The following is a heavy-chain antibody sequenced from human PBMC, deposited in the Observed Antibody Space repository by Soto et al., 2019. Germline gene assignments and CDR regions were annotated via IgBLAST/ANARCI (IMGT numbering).Heavy chain of an antibody. CDR3: ATSYSGYDYQYYYGMDV. J-gene: IGHJ6*02. Sequence: GGSLRLSCAASGFTFSSYWMSWVRQAPGKGLEWVANIKQDGSEKYYVDSVKGRFTISRDNAKNSLYLQMNSLRAEDTAFYYCATSYSGYDYQYYYGMDVWGQGTTVTVSS. V-gene: IGHV3-7*01. CDR1: GFTFSSYW. CDR2: IKQDGSEK. D-gene: IGHD5-12*01.